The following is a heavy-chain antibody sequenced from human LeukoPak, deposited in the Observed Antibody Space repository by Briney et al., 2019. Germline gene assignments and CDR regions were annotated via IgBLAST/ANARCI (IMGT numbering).Heavy chain of an antibody. J-gene: IGHJ5*02. D-gene: IGHD3-16*01. Sequence: SVKVSCKASGGTFSSYAISWVRQAPGQGLEWMGGIIPIFGTANYAQKFQGRVTITADKSTSTAYMELSSLRSDDTAVYYCARDKGNMIIFGGAIEFDPWGQGTLVTVSS. V-gene: IGHV1-69*06. CDR3: ARDKGNMIIFGGAIEFDP. CDR2: IIPIFGTA. CDR1: GGTFSSYA.